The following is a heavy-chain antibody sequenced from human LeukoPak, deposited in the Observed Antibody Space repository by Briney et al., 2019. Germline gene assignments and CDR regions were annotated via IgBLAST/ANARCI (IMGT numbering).Heavy chain of an antibody. Sequence: TGGSLRLSCAASGFTFSSYAMSWVRQAPGKGLEWVSAISGSGGSTYYADSVKGRFTISKDNSKNTLYLQMNSLRAEDTAVYYCAKDLPGYSSSWLPYYFDYWGQGTLVTVSS. CDR3: AKDLPGYSSSWLPYYFDY. CDR1: GFTFSSYA. D-gene: IGHD6-13*01. J-gene: IGHJ4*02. CDR2: ISGSGGST. V-gene: IGHV3-23*01.